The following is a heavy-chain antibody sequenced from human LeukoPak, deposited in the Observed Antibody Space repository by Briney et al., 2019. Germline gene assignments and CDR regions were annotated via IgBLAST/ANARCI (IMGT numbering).Heavy chain of an antibody. J-gene: IGHJ4*02. CDR3: ARRLDSSMEGVY. CDR2: ISSSSSYI. V-gene: IGHV3-21*01. Sequence: GGSLRLSCAASGFTFSSYSMNWVRQAPGKGLEWVSYISSSSSYIYYADSVKGRFTISRDNDKNSLYLQVNSLRAEDAAVYCCARRLDSSMEGVYWGQGTLVTVSS. CDR1: GFTFSSYS. D-gene: IGHD6-6*01.